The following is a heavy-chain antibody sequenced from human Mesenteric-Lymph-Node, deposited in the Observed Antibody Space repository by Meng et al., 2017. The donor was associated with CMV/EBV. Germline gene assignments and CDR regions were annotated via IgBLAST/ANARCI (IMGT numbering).Heavy chain of an antibody. CDR1: GDSIGSTYW. D-gene: IGHD3-16*01. J-gene: IGHJ4*02. Sequence: LTCPVSGDSIGSTYWWSWVRQPPGKGLDWIGEIYHSGSTNYNPSLKSRVTISVDKPQNQFSLKLTSVTAADTAVYYCARGADYAWGTWGQGILVTVSS. CDR3: ARGADYAWGT. CDR2: IYHSGST. V-gene: IGHV4-4*02.